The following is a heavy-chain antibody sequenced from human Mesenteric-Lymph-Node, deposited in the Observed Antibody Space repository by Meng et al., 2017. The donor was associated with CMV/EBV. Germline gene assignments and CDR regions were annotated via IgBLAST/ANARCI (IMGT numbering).Heavy chain of an antibody. J-gene: IGHJ6*02. D-gene: IGHD6-19*01. CDR3: ASSDHSHSSGWYGVPGLWENGMDV. CDR2: IYYSGST. V-gene: IGHV4-39*01. CDR1: GGSISSSSYY. Sequence: SETLSLTCTVSGGSISSSSYYWGWIRQPPGKGLEWIGSIYYSGSTYYNPSLKSRVTISVDTSKNQFSLKLSSVTAADTAVYYCASSDHSHSSGWYGVPGLWENGMDVWGQGTTVTVSS.